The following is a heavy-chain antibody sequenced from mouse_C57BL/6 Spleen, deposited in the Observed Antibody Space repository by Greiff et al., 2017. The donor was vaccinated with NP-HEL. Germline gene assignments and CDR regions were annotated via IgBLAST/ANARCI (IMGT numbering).Heavy chain of an antibody. J-gene: IGHJ1*03. CDR3: ARSLYGSGVDV. CDR1: GFTFTDYY. D-gene: IGHD1-1*01. V-gene: IGHV7-3*01. Sequence: EVKLVESGGGLVQPGGSLSLSCAASGFTFTDYYMSWVRQPPGKALEWLGFIRNKANGYTTEYSASVKGRFTISRDNSQSILYLQMNALRAEDSATYYCARSLYGSGVDVWGTGTTVTVSS. CDR2: IRNKANGYTT.